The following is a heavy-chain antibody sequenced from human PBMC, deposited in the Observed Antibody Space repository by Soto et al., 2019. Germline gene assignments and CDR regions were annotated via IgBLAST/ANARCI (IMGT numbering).Heavy chain of an antibody. D-gene: IGHD5-12*01. CDR2: ISSSGSSV. V-gene: IGHV3-48*03. J-gene: IGHJ4*02. Sequence: EVQLVESGGALVPPGGSLRLSCAASRFTFSTYEMNWVRQAPGKGLEWVSYISSSGSSVYYADSVKGRFTISRDNSRNSLYLQMNSLRDEDTALYYCVRYCTTTLCNGVATRTFDYWGQGTLVTVSS. CDR3: VRYCTTTLCNGVATRTFDY. CDR1: RFTFSTYE.